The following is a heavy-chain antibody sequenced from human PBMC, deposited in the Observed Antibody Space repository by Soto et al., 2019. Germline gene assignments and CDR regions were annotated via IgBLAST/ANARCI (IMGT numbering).Heavy chain of an antibody. V-gene: IGHV4-34*01. CDR2: INHSGST. CDR3: ARGWMPPHYFDY. Sequence: PSETLSLTCAVYGGSFSGYYWSWIRQPPGKGLEWIGEINHSGSTNYNPSLKSRVTISVDTSKNQFSLKLSSVTAADTAVYYCARGWMPPHYFDYWGQGTLVTVSS. CDR1: GGSFSGYY. J-gene: IGHJ4*02. D-gene: IGHD1-1*01.